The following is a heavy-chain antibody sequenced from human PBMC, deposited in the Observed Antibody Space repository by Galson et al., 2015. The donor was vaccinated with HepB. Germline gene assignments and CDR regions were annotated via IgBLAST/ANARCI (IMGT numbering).Heavy chain of an antibody. J-gene: IGHJ6*03. CDR2: TYYRSKWYN. D-gene: IGHD6-19*01. CDR3: AREVAVAGQYYYYYYYMDV. CDR1: GDSVSSNSAA. Sequence: CAISGDSVSSNSAAWNWIRQSPSRGLEWLGRTYYRSKWYNDYAVSVKSRITINPDTSKNQFSLQLNSVTPEDTAVYYCAREVAVAGQYYYYYYYMDVWGKGTTVTVSS. V-gene: IGHV6-1*01.